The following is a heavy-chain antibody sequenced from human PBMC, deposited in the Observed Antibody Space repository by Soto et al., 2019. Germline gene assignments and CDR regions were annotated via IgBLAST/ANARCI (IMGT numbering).Heavy chain of an antibody. CDR2: IWYDGSNK. V-gene: IGHV3-33*01. Sequence: GGSLRLSCAASGFTFSSYGMHWVRQAPGKGLEWVAVIWYDGSNKYYADSVKGRFTISRDNSKNTLYLQMNSLRAEDTAVYYCATGYCSGGSCFQFDYWGQGTLVTVSS. D-gene: IGHD2-15*01. J-gene: IGHJ4*02. CDR1: GFTFSSYG. CDR3: ATGYCSGGSCFQFDY.